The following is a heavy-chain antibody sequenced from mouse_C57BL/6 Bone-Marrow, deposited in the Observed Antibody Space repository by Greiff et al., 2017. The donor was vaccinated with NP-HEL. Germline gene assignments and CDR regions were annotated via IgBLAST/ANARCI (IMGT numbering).Heavy chain of an antibody. CDR2: IWSGGST. CDR1: GFSLTSYG. J-gene: IGHJ4*01. CDR3: ARTGYGNIYAMDY. Sequence: VHLVESGPGLVQPSQSLSITCTVSGFSLTSYGVHWVRQSPGKGLEWLGVIWSGGSTDYNAAFISRLSISKDNSKSQVFFKMNSLQADDTAIYYCARTGYGNIYAMDYWGQGTSVTVSS. V-gene: IGHV2-2*01. D-gene: IGHD2-1*01.